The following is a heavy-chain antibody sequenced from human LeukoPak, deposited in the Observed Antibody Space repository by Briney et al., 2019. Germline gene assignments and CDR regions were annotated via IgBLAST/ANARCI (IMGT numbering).Heavy chain of an antibody. Sequence: GGSLRLSCAASGFTFDDYAMHWVRQAPGEGLEWVSLISGDGGSTYYADSVKGRFTISRDNSKNSLYLQMNSLRTEDTALYYCAKLFGVGAPEQFDYWGQGTLVTVSS. CDR3: AKLFGVGAPEQFDY. CDR1: GFTFDDYA. D-gene: IGHD1-26*01. CDR2: ISGDGGST. V-gene: IGHV3-43*02. J-gene: IGHJ4*02.